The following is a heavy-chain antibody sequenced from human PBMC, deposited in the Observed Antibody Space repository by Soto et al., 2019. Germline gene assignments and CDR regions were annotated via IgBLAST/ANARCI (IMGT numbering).Heavy chain of an antibody. CDR1: GYTFTSYG. V-gene: IGHV1-18*01. J-gene: IGHJ4*02. CDR2: ISAYNDNT. Sequence: ASVKVSCTAAGYTFTSYGISWVRQAPGQGLERMGWISAYNDNTNYAQKLQGRVTLTTDTATSTASMELRSLRSYDTAVYYCARDDFWSGYFPRGDYWGQGTLVTVSS. D-gene: IGHD3-3*01. CDR3: ARDDFWSGYFPRGDY.